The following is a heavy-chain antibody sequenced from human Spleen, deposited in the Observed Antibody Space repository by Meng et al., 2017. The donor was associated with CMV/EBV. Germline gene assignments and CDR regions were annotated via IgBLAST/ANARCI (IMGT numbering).Heavy chain of an antibody. Sequence: GSLSGNSWSWISQNQGKGMEWIGEININGRPNYNPSLKSRVTISVDTSKNHFSLRLSSLTAADTAVYYCARARRGFLEWFLGYYFDSWGQGTLVTVSS. CDR1: GSLSGNS. CDR2: ININGRP. D-gene: IGHD3-3*01. J-gene: IGHJ4*02. CDR3: ARARRGFLEWFLGYYFDS. V-gene: IGHV4-34*01.